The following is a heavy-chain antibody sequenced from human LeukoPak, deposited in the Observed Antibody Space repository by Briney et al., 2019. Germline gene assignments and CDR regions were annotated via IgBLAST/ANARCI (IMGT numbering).Heavy chain of an antibody. Sequence: ASVKVSCKASGYTFTGYYMHWVRQAPGQGLEWMGWINPNSGGTNYAQKFQGRVTMTRDTSISTAYMELSRLRSDDTAVYYCASGNPYDFWSGYYRGYNWFDPWGQGTLVTVSS. V-gene: IGHV1-2*02. D-gene: IGHD3-3*01. CDR2: INPNSGGT. CDR1: GYTFTGYY. J-gene: IGHJ5*02. CDR3: ASGNPYDFWSGYYRGYNWFDP.